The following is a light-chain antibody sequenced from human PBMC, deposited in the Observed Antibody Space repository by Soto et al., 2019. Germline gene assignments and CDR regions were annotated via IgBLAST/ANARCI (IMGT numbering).Light chain of an antibody. CDR1: QSGSSTF. Sequence: EIVLTQAPGTPSLSPGERATLSCRASQSGSSTFFAWYQQKPGQAPRLLIYGASNRAAGIPDRFSGSGSGTDFTLTISRLEPDDFAVYFCQQYGESASAWKFGQGTKVDIK. J-gene: IGKJ1*01. CDR2: GAS. V-gene: IGKV3-20*01. CDR3: QQYGESASAWK.